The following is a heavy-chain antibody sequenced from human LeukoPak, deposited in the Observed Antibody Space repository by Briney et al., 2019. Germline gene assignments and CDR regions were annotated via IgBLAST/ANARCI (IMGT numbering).Heavy chain of an antibody. J-gene: IGHJ3*02. D-gene: IGHD3-9*01. V-gene: IGHV3-23*01. CDR2: VSGSGGGT. CDR1: GFTFSSYA. Sequence: PGGSLRLSCAASGFTFSSYAMSWVRQAPGKGLEWVSAVSGSGGGTYSADSVKGRFTISRDNSKNTLYLQMNSLRAEDTAVYYFAIGVWATILTNESFDIWGQETMVSVSS. CDR3: AIGVWATILTNESFDI.